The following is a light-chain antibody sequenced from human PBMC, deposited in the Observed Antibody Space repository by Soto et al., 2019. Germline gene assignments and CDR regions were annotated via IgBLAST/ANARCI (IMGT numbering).Light chain of an antibody. CDR1: QRLSSNY. J-gene: IGKJ3*01. V-gene: IGKV3-20*01. CDR3: QQYGSSFT. Sequence: DIVLTQSPGTLSLSPGDRVTISCRASQRLSSNYLAWYQQKPGQATSLLIYATSSRATGISDMFSGSGSAIYFTLTISRLAPEDFAVYYCQQYGSSFTFGPGTKVDIK. CDR2: ATS.